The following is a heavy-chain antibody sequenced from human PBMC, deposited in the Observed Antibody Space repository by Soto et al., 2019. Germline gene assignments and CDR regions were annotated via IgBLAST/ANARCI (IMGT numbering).Heavy chain of an antibody. V-gene: IGHV5-51*01. Sequence: GESLKISCKGSGYSFTSYWIGWVRQMPGKGLEWMGIIYPGDSDTRYCPSFQGQVTISADKSISTAYLQWSSLKASDTAMYYCARQPMNYDILTGYLAFDIWGQGTMVTVSS. D-gene: IGHD3-9*01. CDR1: GYSFTSYW. CDR2: IYPGDSDT. J-gene: IGHJ3*02. CDR3: ARQPMNYDILTGYLAFDI.